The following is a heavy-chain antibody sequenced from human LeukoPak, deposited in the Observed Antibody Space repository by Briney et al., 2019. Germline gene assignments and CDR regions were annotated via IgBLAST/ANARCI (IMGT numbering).Heavy chain of an antibody. D-gene: IGHD5-18*01. CDR1: GFTFSHYY. CDR2: IRSSGSII. J-gene: IGHJ4*02. V-gene: IGHV3-11*01. CDR3: AKRMRDTDYYFDY. Sequence: GGSLRLSCAASGFTFSHYYMSWIRQAPGKGLEWISYIRSSGSIIYYANSVKGRFTISRDNAKDSLYLQMSSLRAEDTAVYYCAKRMRDTDYYFDYWGQGTLVTVSS.